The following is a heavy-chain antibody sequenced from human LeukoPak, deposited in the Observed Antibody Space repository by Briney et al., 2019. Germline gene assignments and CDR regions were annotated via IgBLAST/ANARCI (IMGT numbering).Heavy chain of an antibody. Sequence: SETLSLTCTVSGGSISSYYWSWIRQPPGKGLEWIGYIYYSGSTNYNPSLKSRVTISVDTSENQFSLKLSSVTAADTAVYYCARGRYSSYWGQGTLVTVSS. CDR3: ARGRYSSY. CDR1: GGSISSYY. CDR2: IYYSGST. J-gene: IGHJ4*02. V-gene: IGHV4-59*08. D-gene: IGHD6-19*01.